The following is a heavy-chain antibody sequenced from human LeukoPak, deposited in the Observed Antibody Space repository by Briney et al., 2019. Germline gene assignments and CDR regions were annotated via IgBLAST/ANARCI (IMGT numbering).Heavy chain of an antibody. J-gene: IGHJ4*02. CDR3: ARDLVADPFDY. CDR2: ISGSGGST. V-gene: IGHV3-23*01. D-gene: IGHD2-2*01. CDR1: GFTFYNYA. Sequence: GGSLRLSCAASGFTFYNYAMSWVRQAPGKGLEWVSAISGSGGSTYYADSVKGRFTISRDNSKNTLYLQMNSLRAEDTAVYYCARDLVADPFDYWGQGTLVTVSS.